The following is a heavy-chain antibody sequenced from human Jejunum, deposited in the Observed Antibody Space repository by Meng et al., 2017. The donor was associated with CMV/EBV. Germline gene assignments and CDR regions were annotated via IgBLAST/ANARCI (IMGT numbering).Heavy chain of an antibody. V-gene: IGHV4-4*07. CDR2: FYSSDTY. CDR3: VRGPGASTREGFDY. J-gene: IGHJ4*02. D-gene: IGHD1-26*01. CDR1: GGSVNNYY. Sequence: QVQMQDAGPGLVKPSETLSLTCTVSGGSVNNYYWSWIRQSAGKGLEWIGRFYSSDTYNYHPSLDSRVTMSLDTSKNQFSLNLRSVTAADTATYYCVRGPGASTREGFDYWGLGTLVTVSS.